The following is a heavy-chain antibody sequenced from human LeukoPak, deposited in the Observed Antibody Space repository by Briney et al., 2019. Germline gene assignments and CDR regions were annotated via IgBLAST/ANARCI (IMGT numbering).Heavy chain of an antibody. Sequence: PGGSLRLSCTASGFAIGSYAMYWVRQAPGKGLEWVSGIFGSGGSAHYADSVKGRFTISRDNSKNTVYLEMNSLGVEDTAVYYCAKTTVGYSSGRFPGWPADYWGQGTLVTVSS. CDR2: IFGSGGSA. CDR3: AKTTVGYSSGRFPGWPADY. J-gene: IGHJ4*02. D-gene: IGHD2-15*01. V-gene: IGHV3-23*01. CDR1: GFAIGSYA.